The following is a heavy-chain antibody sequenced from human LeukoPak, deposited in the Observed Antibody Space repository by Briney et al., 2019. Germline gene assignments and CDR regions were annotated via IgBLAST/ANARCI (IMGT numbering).Heavy chain of an antibody. CDR1: GGSFSGYY. V-gene: IGHV4-34*01. CDR2: INHSGST. D-gene: IGHD3-10*01. Sequence: SETLSLTCAVYGGSFSGYYWSWIRQPPGKGLEWIGEINHSGSTNYNPSLKSRVTISVDTSKNQFSLKLSSVTAADTAVYYCARALSGYYYGSGLYMDVWGEGTTVTVSS. CDR3: ARALSGYYYGSGLYMDV. J-gene: IGHJ6*03.